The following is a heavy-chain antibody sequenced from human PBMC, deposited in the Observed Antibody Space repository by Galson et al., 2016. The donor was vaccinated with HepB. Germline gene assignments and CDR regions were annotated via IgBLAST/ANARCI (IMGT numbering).Heavy chain of an antibody. Sequence: SVKVSCKASGGTFNNYAISWVRQAPGQGLEWMGGIIPILGGANYAQDFQGRVTITADKSTSTAYMELSSLTSDDTAVYYCAKDRLPASSINYHGLDCWGQGTTVTVS. J-gene: IGHJ6*02. CDR3: AKDRLPASSINYHGLDC. V-gene: IGHV1-69*10. CDR1: GGTFNNYA. CDR2: IIPILGGA. D-gene: IGHD6-13*01.